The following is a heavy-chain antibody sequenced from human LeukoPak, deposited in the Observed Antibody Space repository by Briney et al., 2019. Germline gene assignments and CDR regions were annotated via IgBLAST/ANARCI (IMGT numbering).Heavy chain of an antibody. J-gene: IGHJ4*02. V-gene: IGHV4-34*01. CDR1: GGSFSGYY. CDR3: ARLSQGSGSYYLDY. Sequence: PSETLSLTCAVYGGSFSGYYWSWIRQPPGKGLEWIGEINHSGSTNYNPSLKSRATISVDTSKNQFSLKLSSVTAADTAVYYCARLSQGSGSYYLDYWGQGTLVTVSS. D-gene: IGHD3-10*01. CDR2: INHSGST.